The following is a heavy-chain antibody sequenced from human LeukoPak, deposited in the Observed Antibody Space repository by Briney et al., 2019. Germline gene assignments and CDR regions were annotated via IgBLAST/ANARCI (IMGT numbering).Heavy chain of an antibody. D-gene: IGHD6-19*01. CDR3: ARGTGYSSGWYLSALDY. CDR1: GGSISSYY. J-gene: IGHJ4*02. Sequence: SETLSLTCTVSGGSISSYYWSWIRQPPGKGLEWIGYIYYSGSTNYNPSLKSRVTISVDTSKNQFSLKLSSVTAADTAVYYCARGTGYSSGWYLSALDYWGQGSLVTVSS. CDR2: IYYSGST. V-gene: IGHV4-59*01.